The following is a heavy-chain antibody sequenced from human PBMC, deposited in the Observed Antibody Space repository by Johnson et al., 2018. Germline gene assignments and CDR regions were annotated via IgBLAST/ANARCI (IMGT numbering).Heavy chain of an antibody. Sequence: QVQLVESGGGVVQPGRSLRLSCAASGFTISSYGMHWVRQAPGKGLEWVSALSGGGGSTYYADSVKGRFTISGDNSKNTRYLQMNSLRAEDTAGYYCARSQAVQHWGQGTLVTVAS. CDR2: LSGGGGST. CDR3: ARSQAVQH. J-gene: IGHJ1*01. V-gene: IGHV3-NL1*01. CDR1: GFTISSYG.